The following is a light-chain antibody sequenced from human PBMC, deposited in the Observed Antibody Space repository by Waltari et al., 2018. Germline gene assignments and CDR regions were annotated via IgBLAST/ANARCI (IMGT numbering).Light chain of an antibody. V-gene: IGLV3-25*03. Sequence: SYELTQPPSVSVSPGQTARITCSGDALPKQYAYWYQQKPGQAPVLVIYKDNKGPSGIPERFSGSSSGTTVTLTISGVQAEDEADYYCQSADSGGNYLVFGGGTKLTVL. J-gene: IGLJ2*01. CDR2: KDN. CDR1: ALPKQY. CDR3: QSADSGGNYLV.